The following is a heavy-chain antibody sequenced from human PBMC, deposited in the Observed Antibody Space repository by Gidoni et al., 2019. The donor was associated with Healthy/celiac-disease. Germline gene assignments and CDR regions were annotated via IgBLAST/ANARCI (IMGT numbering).Heavy chain of an antibody. CDR3: ARGDSSGWFMAYYYYYGMDV. CDR1: GYTFTSYD. V-gene: IGHV1-8*03. Sequence: QVQLVQSGAEVKKPGASVKVSCKASGYTFTSYDTNWVRQATGQGLEWIGWMNPNSGNTGYAQKFQGRVTITRNTSISTAYMELSSLRSEDTAVYYCARGDSSGWFMAYYYYYGMDVWGQGTTVTVSS. J-gene: IGHJ6*02. CDR2: MNPNSGNT. D-gene: IGHD6-19*01.